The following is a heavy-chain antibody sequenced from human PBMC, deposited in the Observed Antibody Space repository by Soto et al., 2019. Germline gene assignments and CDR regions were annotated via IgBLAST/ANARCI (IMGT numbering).Heavy chain of an antibody. CDR3: ARQGTLFTFFRVLLPLSSHP. D-gene: IGHD3-3*01. J-gene: IGHJ5*02. CDR2: IYYSGSN. Sequence: SETLSLTCTVSGGSISSSSYYWGWIRQPPGKGLEWIGSIYYSGSNYYNPSLKSRVTISVNTSKNQFSLRLSSVTAADTAVYYCARQGTLFTFFRVLLPLSSHPPGPGPLVTLSS. V-gene: IGHV4-39*01. CDR1: GGSISSSSYY.